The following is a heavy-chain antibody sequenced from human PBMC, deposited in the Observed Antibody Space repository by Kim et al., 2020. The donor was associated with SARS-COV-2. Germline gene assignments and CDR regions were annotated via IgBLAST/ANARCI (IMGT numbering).Heavy chain of an antibody. J-gene: IGHJ4*02. D-gene: IGHD2-15*01. CDR3: ARNYCSGGSCYYLDY. Sequence: GGSLRLSCAASGFIFSNYRMNWVRQAPGKGLEWISYISSRSSTIYYADSVKGRFTISRDNAKNSLYLQMNSLRDEDTAVYYCARNYCSGGSCYYLDYWGQGTLVTVSS. CDR1: GFIFSNYR. CDR2: ISSRSSTI. V-gene: IGHV3-48*02.